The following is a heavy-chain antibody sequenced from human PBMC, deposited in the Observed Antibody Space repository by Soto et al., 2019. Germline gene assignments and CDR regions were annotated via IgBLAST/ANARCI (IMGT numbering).Heavy chain of an antibody. CDR2: IIPIFGTA. Sequence: SLKVSCKASGGTFSSYAISWVRQAPGQGLEWMGGIIPIFGTANYAQKFQGRVTITADESTSTAYMELSSLRSEDTAVYYCARHDCISTSCYYSSYYGMDVWGQGTTVTVSS. V-gene: IGHV1-69*13. CDR3: ARHDCISTSCYYSSYYGMDV. CDR1: GGTFSSYA. J-gene: IGHJ6*02. D-gene: IGHD2-2*01.